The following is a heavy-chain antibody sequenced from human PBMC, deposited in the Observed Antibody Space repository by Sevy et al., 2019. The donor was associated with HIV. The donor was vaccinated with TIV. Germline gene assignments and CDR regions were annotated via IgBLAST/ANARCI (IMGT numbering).Heavy chain of an antibody. J-gene: IGHJ4*02. CDR1: GFTFSGHA. CDR2: IIGSGARS. V-gene: IGHV3-23*01. Sequence: GGSLRLSCVVSGFTFSGHAMHWVRQVPGKGLQWVSAIIGSGARSDYAESVKGRFSISRDNSKNTLYLQMNSLAVEDTAVYFCASGAGTGAPAWYDPLDYWGQGTLVTVSS. D-gene: IGHD6-19*01. CDR3: ASGAGTGAPAWYDPLDY.